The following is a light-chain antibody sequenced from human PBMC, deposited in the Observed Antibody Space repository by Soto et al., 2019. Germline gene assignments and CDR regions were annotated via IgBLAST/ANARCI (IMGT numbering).Light chain of an antibody. CDR1: QGISSW. Sequence: DIQMTHSPSTLSASVGDRVTITCRASQGISSWLAWYQQKPGKAPKLLIYKASTLQSGVPSRFSGSGSETEFTLAIISLKPDDSSTYYGQHYNDNWTFGQGTKVEIK. J-gene: IGKJ1*01. CDR2: KAS. CDR3: QHYNDNWT. V-gene: IGKV1-5*03.